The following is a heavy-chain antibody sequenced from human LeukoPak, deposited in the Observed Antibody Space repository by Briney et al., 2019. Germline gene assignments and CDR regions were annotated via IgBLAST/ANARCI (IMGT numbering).Heavy chain of an antibody. CDR3: ARAPYYDFWSGYYGYYMDV. D-gene: IGHD3-3*01. V-gene: IGHV1-8*03. J-gene: IGHJ6*03. Sequence: ASVKVSCKASGYTFTSYGISWVRQAPGQGLEWMGWMNPNSGNTGYAQKFQGRVTITRNTSISTAYMELSSLRSEDTAVYYCARAPYYDFWSGYYGYYMDVWGKGTTVTVSS. CDR2: MNPNSGNT. CDR1: GYTFTSYG.